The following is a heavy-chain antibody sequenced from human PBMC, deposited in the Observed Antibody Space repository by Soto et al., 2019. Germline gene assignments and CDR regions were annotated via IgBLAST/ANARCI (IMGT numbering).Heavy chain of an antibody. CDR1: GLIFSDYA. V-gene: IGHV3-21*01. D-gene: IGHD2-2*03. CDR3: AREGMDIVVVPAAIPMDG. J-gene: IGHJ6*03. Sequence: GGSLRLSCAASGLIFSDYAMSWVRQAPGKGLEWVSSISSSSSYIYYADSVKGRFTISRDNAKNSLYLQMNSLRAEDTAVYYCAREGMDIVVVPAAIPMDGWGKGTTVTVSS. CDR2: ISSSSSYI.